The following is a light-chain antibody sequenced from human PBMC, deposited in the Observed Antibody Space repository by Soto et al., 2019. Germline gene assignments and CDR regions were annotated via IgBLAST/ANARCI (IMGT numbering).Light chain of an antibody. V-gene: IGKV3-11*01. CDR2: DAS. Sequence: ESVLTQSPATLSFSPWERATLSCSSSPSVSNSLAWYQHKPGQAPRLLIYDASNRATGVPTRFSGSGSGTDFTLTISSLEPEDFAVYYCQQSNKWPPVTFGGGTKVDIK. J-gene: IGKJ4*01. CDR3: QQSNKWPPVT. CDR1: PSVSNS.